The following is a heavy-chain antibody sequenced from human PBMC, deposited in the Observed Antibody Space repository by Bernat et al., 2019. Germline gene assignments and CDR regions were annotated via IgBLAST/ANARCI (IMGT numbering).Heavy chain of an antibody. CDR1: GFTFSSYG. J-gene: IGHJ5*02. CDR3: ARDSAPEYSGYDENWFDP. V-gene: IGHV3-33*01. D-gene: IGHD5-12*01. Sequence: QVQLVESGGGMVQPGRSLRLSCAASGFTFSSYGMHWVRQAPGKGLEWVAVIWYDGSNKYYADSVKGRFTISRDNSKNTLYLQMNSLRAEDTAVYYCARDSAPEYSGYDENWFDPWGQGTLVTVSS. CDR2: IWYDGSNK.